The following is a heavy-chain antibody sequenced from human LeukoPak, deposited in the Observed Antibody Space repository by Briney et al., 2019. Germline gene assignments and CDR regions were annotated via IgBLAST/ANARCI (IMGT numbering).Heavy chain of an antibody. J-gene: IGHJ4*02. D-gene: IGHD2-2*01. V-gene: IGHV3-33*01. CDR1: GFTFRNYA. CDR2: IGDHGNNI. Sequence: PGGSLRLSCAASGFTFRNYATHWVCQAPGKGLEWVAAIGDHGNNIYYEDSVKGRFTISRDNSENTLYLQVASLRAEDTAVYYCARYRTTSCYDYWGQGTLVTVSS. CDR3: ARYRTTSCYDY.